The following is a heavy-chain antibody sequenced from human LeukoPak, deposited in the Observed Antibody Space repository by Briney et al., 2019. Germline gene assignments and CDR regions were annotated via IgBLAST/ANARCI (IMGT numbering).Heavy chain of an antibody. CDR2: ISSSGSTI. CDR3: ARDSSSWYSFFDY. V-gene: IGHV3-48*03. D-gene: IGHD6-13*01. CDR1: GSTFSSYE. J-gene: IGHJ4*02. Sequence: GGSLRLSCAASGSTFSSYEMNWVRQAPGKGLEWVSYISSSGSTIYYADSVKGRFTISRDNAKNSLYPQMNSLRAEDTAVYYCARDSSSWYSFFDYWGQGTLVTVSS.